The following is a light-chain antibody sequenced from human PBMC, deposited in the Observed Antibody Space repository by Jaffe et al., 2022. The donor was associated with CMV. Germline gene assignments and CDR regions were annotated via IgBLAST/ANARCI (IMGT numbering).Light chain of an antibody. CDR3: SSYAGSNNLL. CDR2: EVN. Sequence: QSALTQPPSASGSPGQSVTISCTGTTSDVGGYPYVSWYQQHPGKAPKLIIFEVNKRPSGVPDRFSGSKSGNTASLTVSGLQAEDEADYYCSSYAGSNNLLFGGGTKLTVL. J-gene: IGLJ3*02. CDR1: TSDVGGYPY. V-gene: IGLV2-8*01.